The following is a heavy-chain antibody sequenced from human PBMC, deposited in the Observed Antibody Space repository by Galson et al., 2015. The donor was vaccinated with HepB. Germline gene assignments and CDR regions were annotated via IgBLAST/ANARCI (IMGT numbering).Heavy chain of an antibody. D-gene: IGHD3-9*01. V-gene: IGHV1-3*01. CDR1: GYTFTSYT. Sequence: SVKVSCKASGYTFTSYTMHWVRQAPGQSLEWMGWLNAGNGNIEYSQKFQGRVSIIGDTYATTAYMELSSLRSEDTAVYYCAREGGVLGILTGYCPRHYDHWGQGTLVTVSS. J-gene: IGHJ4*02. CDR3: AREGGVLGILTGYCPRHYDH. CDR2: LNAGNGNI.